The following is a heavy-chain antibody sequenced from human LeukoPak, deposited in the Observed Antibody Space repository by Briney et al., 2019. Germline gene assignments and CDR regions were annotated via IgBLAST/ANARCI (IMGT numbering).Heavy chain of an antibody. CDR1: GGSIRSSYYY. Sequence: TSETLSLTCTVSGGSIRSSYYYWGWIRQPPGKGLEWIGYIYYSGSTYYNPSLKSRVTISVDTSKNQFSLKLSSVTAADTAVYYCARDLYCGGDCKYYYYYGMDVWGQGTTVTVS. J-gene: IGHJ6*02. V-gene: IGHV4-30-4*08. D-gene: IGHD2-21*02. CDR3: ARDLYCGGDCKYYYYYGMDV. CDR2: IYYSGST.